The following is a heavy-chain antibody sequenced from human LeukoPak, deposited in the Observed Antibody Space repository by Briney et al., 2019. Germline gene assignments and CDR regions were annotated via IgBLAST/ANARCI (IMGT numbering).Heavy chain of an antibody. Sequence: PGGSLRLSCAASGFTFSNAWMSWVRQAPGKGLEWVGRIKSKTDGCTRDYAAAGKGRLTISRDDSKNTLYLQINSLKTEDTAVYYFTTDRDLGYCSGGSCYLGFDYWGQGTLVTVSS. V-gene: IGHV3-15*01. D-gene: IGHD2-15*01. CDR2: IKSKTDGCTR. J-gene: IGHJ4*02. CDR1: GFTFSNAW. CDR3: TTDRDLGYCSGGSCYLGFDY.